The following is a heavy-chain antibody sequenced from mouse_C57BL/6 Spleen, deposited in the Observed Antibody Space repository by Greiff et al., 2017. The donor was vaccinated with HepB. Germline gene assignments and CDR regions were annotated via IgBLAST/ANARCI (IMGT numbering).Heavy chain of an antibody. CDR1: GYTFTSYW. J-gene: IGHJ4*01. CDR3: ARRLYYGNYNAMDY. Sequence: VQLQQPGAELVKPGASVKMSCKASGYTFTSYWITWVKQRPGQGLEWIGDIYPGSGSTNYNEKFKSKATLTVDTSSSTAYMQLSSLTSEDSAVYYCARRLYYGNYNAMDYWGQGTSVTVSS. D-gene: IGHD2-1*01. CDR2: IYPGSGST. V-gene: IGHV1-55*01.